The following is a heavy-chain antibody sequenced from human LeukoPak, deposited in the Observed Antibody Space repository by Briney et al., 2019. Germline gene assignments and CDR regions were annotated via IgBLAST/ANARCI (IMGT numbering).Heavy chain of an antibody. CDR3: ARHRFMVRGVIRPNWFDP. V-gene: IGHV4-59*08. J-gene: IGHJ5*02. Sequence: SETLSLTCTVSGGSISSYYWSWIRQPPGKGLEWIGYIYYSGSTNYNPSLKSRVTISVDTSKNQFSLKLSSVTAADTAVYYCARHRFMVRGVIRPNWFDPWGQGTLVTVSS. CDR2: IYYSGST. CDR1: GGSISSYY. D-gene: IGHD3-10*01.